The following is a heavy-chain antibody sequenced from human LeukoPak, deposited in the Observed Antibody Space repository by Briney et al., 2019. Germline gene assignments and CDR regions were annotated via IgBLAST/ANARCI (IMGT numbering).Heavy chain of an antibody. CDR3: ASGSGSYRTPYYYMDV. Sequence: GGSLRLSCASSGFTDLSNYMSWVRQAPGKGLAWVSVIYSGGSTYYADSVKGRFTISRDNTKNTLYLQMNSLRAEDTAVYYCASGSGSYRTPYYYMDVWGTGTTVTVSS. CDR1: GFTDLSNY. D-gene: IGHD3-10*01. CDR2: IYSGGST. J-gene: IGHJ6*03. V-gene: IGHV3-53*01.